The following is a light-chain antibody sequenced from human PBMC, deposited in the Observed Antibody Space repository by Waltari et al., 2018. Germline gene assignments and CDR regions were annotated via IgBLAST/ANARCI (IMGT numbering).Light chain of an antibody. V-gene: IGLV3-25*03. CDR1: LLATEY. J-gene: IGLJ2*01. Sequence: YELTQPPSVSVSPGQTARIPCSGDLLATEYTYWYHQKPGQAPVLMIYKDSERPSGIPERFSGSSSGTTVTLTISGVQAEDEADFYCHSGDSSTSLMVFGGGTKLTVL. CDR3: HSGDSSTSLMV. CDR2: KDS.